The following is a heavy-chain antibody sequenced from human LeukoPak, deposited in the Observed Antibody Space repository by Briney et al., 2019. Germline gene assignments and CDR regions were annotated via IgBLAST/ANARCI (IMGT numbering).Heavy chain of an antibody. CDR1: GGSISSYY. Sequence: SETLSLTCTVSGGSISSYYWSWIRQPPGKGLEWIGYIYYSGSTNYNPSLKSRVTISVDTSKNQFSLKLSSVTAADTAVYYCARDAPYGSGSYLFDYWGQGTLVTVSS. CDR3: ARDAPYGSGSYLFDY. CDR2: IYYSGST. V-gene: IGHV4-59*01. D-gene: IGHD3-10*01. J-gene: IGHJ4*02.